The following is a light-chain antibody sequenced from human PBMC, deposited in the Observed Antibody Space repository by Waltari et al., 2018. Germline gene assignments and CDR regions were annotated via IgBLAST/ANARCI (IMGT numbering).Light chain of an antibody. CDR1: SSDVGAYNY. V-gene: IGLV2-14*01. J-gene: IGLJ1*01. Sequence: QSALTQPASVSGSPGQSLTISCPGTSSDVGAYNYVSWYQQHPGKAPKLMIYEVNNRPSGVSHRFSGSKSGNTASLTISGLQAEDEADYYCNSYTSSTTQVFGTGTKVTVL. CDR2: EVN. CDR3: NSYTSSTTQV.